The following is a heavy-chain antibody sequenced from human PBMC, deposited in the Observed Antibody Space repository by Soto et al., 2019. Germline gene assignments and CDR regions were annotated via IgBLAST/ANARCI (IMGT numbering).Heavy chain of an antibody. D-gene: IGHD3-3*01. Sequence: SETLSLTCTVSGGSISSGGYYWVWIRRDPGKGLEWIGYIYYSGSTYYNPSLKSRVTISVDTSKNQFSLKLSSVTAADTAVYYCARAGYSTGMDYFDYWGQGTLVTVS. J-gene: IGHJ4*02. CDR3: ARAGYSTGMDYFDY. CDR1: GGSISSGGYY. V-gene: IGHV4-31*03. CDR2: IYYSGST.